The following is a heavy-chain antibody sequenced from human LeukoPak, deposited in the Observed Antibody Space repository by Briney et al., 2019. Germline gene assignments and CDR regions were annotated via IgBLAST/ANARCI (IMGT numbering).Heavy chain of an antibody. J-gene: IGHJ3*02. V-gene: IGHV3-7*04. Sequence: GGSLRLSCAASGFTFSSYWMSWVRQAPGKGREWVANIKQDGSEKYYVDSVKGRFTISRDNAKNSLYLQMNSLRAEDTAVYYCARGLYYDILTGYFSDAFDIWGQGTMVTVSS. CDR2: IKQDGSEK. CDR1: GFTFSSYW. CDR3: ARGLYYDILTGYFSDAFDI. D-gene: IGHD3-9*01.